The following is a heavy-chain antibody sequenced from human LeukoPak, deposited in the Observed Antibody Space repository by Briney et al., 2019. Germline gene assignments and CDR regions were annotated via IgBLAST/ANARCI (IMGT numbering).Heavy chain of an antibody. CDR3: STAFGMMDFDY. Sequence: ASVKVSCKASGYTFTGYHLHWVRQAPGQGLEWMGRINPRSGDTDYAQKFQGRVTMTRDTSISTAYMELRSLTSDGTAVYYCSTAFGMMDFDYWGQGTLVTVSS. CDR1: GYTFTGYH. V-gene: IGHV1-2*06. CDR2: INPRSGDT. D-gene: IGHD3-3*01. J-gene: IGHJ4*02.